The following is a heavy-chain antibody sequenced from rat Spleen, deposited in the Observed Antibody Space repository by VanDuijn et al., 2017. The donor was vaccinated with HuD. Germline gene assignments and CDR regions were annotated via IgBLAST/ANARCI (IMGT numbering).Heavy chain of an antibody. J-gene: IGHJ2*01. D-gene: IGHD4-6*01. Sequence: EVQLVESGGGLVQPGRSIKLSCAASGFTFTNYDMAWVRQAPTKGLEWVASISYDGSSTYYRDSVKGRFTISRDNAKSTLYLQMDSLRSEDTAPYYCARHWGYWGQGVMVTVSS. CDR1: GFTFTNYD. CDR2: ISYDGSST. V-gene: IGHV5-25*01. CDR3: ARHWGY.